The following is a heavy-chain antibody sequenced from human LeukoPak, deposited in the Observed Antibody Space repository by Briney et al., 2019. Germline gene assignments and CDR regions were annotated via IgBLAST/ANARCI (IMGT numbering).Heavy chain of an antibody. CDR1: GYPFTTYE. V-gene: IGHV1-8*01. Sequence: ASVNLSCKTSGYPFTTYEINWVRQAAGQGLEWMGWVHPNTGNTAYAQRFQGRVTMTRDTSISTAYMELSSPTSNDTAVYFCARGPRNDPWGQGTLVTVSS. CDR3: ARGPRNDP. J-gene: IGHJ5*02. D-gene: IGHD1-14*01. CDR2: VHPNTGNT.